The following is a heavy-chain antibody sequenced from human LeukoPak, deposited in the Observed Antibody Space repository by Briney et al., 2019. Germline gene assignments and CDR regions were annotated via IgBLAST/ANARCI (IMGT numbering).Heavy chain of an antibody. J-gene: IGHJ6*02. Sequence: SVKVSCKASGGTFSSYAISWVRQAPGQGLEWMGGIIPIFGAANYAQKFQGRVTITADESTSTAYMELSSLRSEDTAVYYCASHDIVVVVAASSGYYYYGMDVWGQGTTVTVSS. CDR3: ASHDIVVVVAASSGYYYYGMDV. CDR2: IIPIFGAA. V-gene: IGHV1-69*13. D-gene: IGHD2-15*01. CDR1: GGTFSSYA.